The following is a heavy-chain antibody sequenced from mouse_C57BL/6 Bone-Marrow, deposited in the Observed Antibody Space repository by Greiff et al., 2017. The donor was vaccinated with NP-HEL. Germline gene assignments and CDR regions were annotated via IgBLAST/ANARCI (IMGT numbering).Heavy chain of an antibody. V-gene: IGHV1-81*01. J-gene: IGHJ3*01. CDR3: ARRGDYDWFAY. Sequence: QVQLQQSGAELARPGASVKLSCKASGYTFTSYGISWVKQRTGQGLEWIGEIYPRSGYTYYNEKFKGKATLTADKSSSTAYMELRSLTSEDSAVYFCARRGDYDWFAYWGQGTLVTVSA. D-gene: IGHD2-4*01. CDR1: GYTFTSYG. CDR2: IYPRSGYT.